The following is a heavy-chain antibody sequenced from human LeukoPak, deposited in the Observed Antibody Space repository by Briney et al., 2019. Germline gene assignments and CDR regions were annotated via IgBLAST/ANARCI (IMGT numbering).Heavy chain of an antibody. CDR1: GGSLNNSD. Sequence: PSETLSLTCNVSGGSLNNSDWSWIRQPPGKGLEWLGSIYYAGRTNYNPSLKSRVTVSVDTSKNQFSLKLTSVTAADTAVYYCARAWGFVDYWGQGTLVTASS. CDR3: ARAWGFVDY. J-gene: IGHJ4*02. D-gene: IGHD7-27*01. V-gene: IGHV4-59*01. CDR2: IYYAGRT.